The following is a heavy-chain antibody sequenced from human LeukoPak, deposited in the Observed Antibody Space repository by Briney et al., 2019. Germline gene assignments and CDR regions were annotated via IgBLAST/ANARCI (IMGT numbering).Heavy chain of an antibody. D-gene: IGHD2-8*01. Sequence: ASVKVSCKASGYTFTSYYMHWVRQAPGQGLEWMGIINPSGGSTSYAQKFQGRVTMTRDTSTSTVYMELSSLRSEDTAVYYCARDNPSLVLMVYASYGMDVWGQGTTVTVSS. CDR1: GYTFTSYY. J-gene: IGHJ6*02. CDR3: ARDNPSLVLMVYASYGMDV. CDR2: INPSGGST. V-gene: IGHV1-46*01.